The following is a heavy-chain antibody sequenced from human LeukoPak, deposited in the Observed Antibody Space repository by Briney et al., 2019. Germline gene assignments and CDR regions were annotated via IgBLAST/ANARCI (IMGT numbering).Heavy chain of an antibody. CDR1: GFTFSTYG. CDR3: AKDRLEMATIVDY. Sequence: GGSLRLSCAASGFTFSTYGMHWVRQAPGKGLEWVAVISYDGSTKYYADSVKGRFTISRDNSKNTLYLQMNSLRAEDTAVYYCAKDRLEMATIVDYWGQGILVTVSS. V-gene: IGHV3-30*18. D-gene: IGHD5-24*01. J-gene: IGHJ4*02. CDR2: ISYDGSTK.